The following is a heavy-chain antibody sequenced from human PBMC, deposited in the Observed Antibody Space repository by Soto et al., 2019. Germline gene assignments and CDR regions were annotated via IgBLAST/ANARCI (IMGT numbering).Heavy chain of an antibody. Sequence: KTSETLSLTCTVSGGSISSSSYYWGWIRQPPGKGLEWIGSIYYSGSTYYNPSLKSRVTISVDTSKNQFSLKLSSVTAADTAVYYCAGVPSLGYGSGSNLDYWGQGTLVTVSS. D-gene: IGHD3-10*01. V-gene: IGHV4-39*01. J-gene: IGHJ4*02. CDR3: AGVPSLGYGSGSNLDY. CDR1: GGSISSSSYY. CDR2: IYYSGST.